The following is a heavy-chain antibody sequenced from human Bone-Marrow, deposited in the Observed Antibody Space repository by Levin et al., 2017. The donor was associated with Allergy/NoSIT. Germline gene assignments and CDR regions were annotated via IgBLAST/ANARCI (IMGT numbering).Heavy chain of an antibody. Sequence: SGPTLVKPTQTLTLTCTFSGFSLNRSAVSVGWIRQPPGKALEWLALIHGDDDKRYSPSLKSRLTITKDTSKNQVVLTMTNMHPVDTATYYCAHSRSDFWRDYYDWFDPWGQGTLVTVSS. V-gene: IGHV2-5*02. J-gene: IGHJ5*02. CDR3: AHSRSDFWRDYYDWFDP. CDR1: GFSLNRSAVS. D-gene: IGHD3-3*01. CDR2: IHGDDDK.